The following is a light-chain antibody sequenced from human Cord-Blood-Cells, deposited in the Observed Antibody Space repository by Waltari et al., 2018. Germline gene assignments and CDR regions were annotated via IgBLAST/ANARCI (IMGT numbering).Light chain of an antibody. CDR2: EVS. Sequence: QSALTQPASVSGSPGQSITISCPGTRSDVGSYTLVSWYQQHPGNAPKLMIYEVSKRPSGVSNRFSGSKSGNTTSLTISGLQAEDEADYYCCSYAGSSTLVFGGGTKLTVL. CDR1: RSDVGSYTL. CDR3: CSYAGSSTLV. V-gene: IGLV2-23*02. J-gene: IGLJ2*01.